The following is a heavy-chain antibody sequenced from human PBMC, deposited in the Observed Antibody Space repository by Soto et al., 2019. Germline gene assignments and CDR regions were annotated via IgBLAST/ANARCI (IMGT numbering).Heavy chain of an antibody. V-gene: IGHV1-8*01. CDR1: GYTFTSYD. D-gene: IGHD2-15*01. CDR3: ARGCGGSCYYLPPDAFDI. J-gene: IGHJ3*02. CDR2: MNPNSGNT. Sequence: ASVKVSCKASGYTFTSYDINWVRQATGQGLEWMGWMNPNSGNTGYAQKFQGRVTMTRNTSISTAYMELSSLRSEDTAVDYCARGCGGSCYYLPPDAFDIWGQGTMVTVSS.